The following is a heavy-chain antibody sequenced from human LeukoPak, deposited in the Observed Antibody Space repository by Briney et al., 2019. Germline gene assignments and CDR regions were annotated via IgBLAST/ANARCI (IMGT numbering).Heavy chain of an antibody. CDR2: IYYSGST. J-gene: IGHJ4*02. V-gene: IGHV4-39*01. CDR1: GGSISSRSYY. CDR3: ARQEWLQPSSFDY. Sequence: ETLSLTCTVSGGSISSRSYYWGWIRQPPGKGLEWIGSIYYSGSTYHNASLKSRVTISVDTSKNQFSLNLNSVTAADTAMYFCARQEWLQPSSFDYWGQGTLVTVSS. D-gene: IGHD6-19*01.